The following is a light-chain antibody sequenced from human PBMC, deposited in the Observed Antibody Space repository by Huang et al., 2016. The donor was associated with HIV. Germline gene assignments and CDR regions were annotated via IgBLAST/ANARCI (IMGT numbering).Light chain of an antibody. V-gene: IGKV2-28*01. J-gene: IGKJ2*01. CDR3: MQSLQPPYT. Sequence: IVMTQSTVSLPVTPGEPASIYCKSSQSRLHNNGYQYLDWYLQKPGQLPPLLMYFGSDRASGVPDRFSGSGSGTDFILRIIRVEAEDAGVYYCMQSLQPPYTFGQGTKLEI. CDR2: FGS. CDR1: QSRLHNNGYQY.